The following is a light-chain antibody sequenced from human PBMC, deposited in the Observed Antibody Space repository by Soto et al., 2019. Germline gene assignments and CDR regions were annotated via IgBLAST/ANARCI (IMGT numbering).Light chain of an antibody. CDR1: ESVSNG. CDR2: SSS. V-gene: IGKV3-15*01. J-gene: IGKJ5*01. CDR3: QQYNIRPPVT. Sequence: EIVMTQSPATLSVSPGERATLSCRSSESVSNGLALYQQKPGQALRLLIYSSSTRATGICARFSGSGYGTEFTPTISSLQFEDFAIYSCQQYNIRPPVTFGQGTRLEIE.